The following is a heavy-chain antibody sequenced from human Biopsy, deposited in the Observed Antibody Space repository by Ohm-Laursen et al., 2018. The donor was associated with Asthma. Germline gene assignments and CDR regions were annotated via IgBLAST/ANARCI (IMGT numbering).Heavy chain of an antibody. CDR3: ARAVDYSHYYGIDV. CDR2: ISVYNGNT. V-gene: IGHV1-18*01. CDR1: GYTFNSVG. J-gene: IGHJ6*02. Sequence: ASVKVSCKTSGYTFNSVGITWVRQAPGQGLEWMGWISVYNGNTKVAQKLQDRVTMITDTSTSTAYMELRSLRSDDTAVYFCARAVDYSHYYGIDVWGQGTTITVS. D-gene: IGHD3-10*01.